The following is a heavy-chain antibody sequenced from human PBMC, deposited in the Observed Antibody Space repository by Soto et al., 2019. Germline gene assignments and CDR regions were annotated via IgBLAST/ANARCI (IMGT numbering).Heavy chain of an antibody. V-gene: IGHV4-59*11. CDR2: IYYSGST. CDR1: GGSISSHY. D-gene: IGHD1-26*01. CDR3: ARGWGGYFDL. J-gene: IGHJ2*01. Sequence: QVLLQESGPGLVKPSETLSLTCTVSGGSISSHYWSWIRQPPGKGLEWIGYIYYSGSTNYNPSLKSRVTISVDTSKNQFSLKLSSVTAADTAVYYCARGWGGYFDLWGLGTLVTVSS.